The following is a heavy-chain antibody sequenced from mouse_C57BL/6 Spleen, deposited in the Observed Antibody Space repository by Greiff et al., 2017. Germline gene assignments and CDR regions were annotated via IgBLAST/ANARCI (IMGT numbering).Heavy chain of an antibody. CDR1: GFTFSDYG. J-gene: IGHJ3*01. CDR3: ARLTTVEGLAY. D-gene: IGHD1-1*01. CDR2: ISNLAYSI. Sequence: EVKLMESGGGLVQPGGSLKLSCAASGFTFSDYGMAWVRQAPRKGPEWVAFISNLAYSIYYADTVTGRFTISRENAKNTLYLEMSSLGSEDTAMYYCARLTTVEGLAYWGQGTLVTVSA. V-gene: IGHV5-15*01.